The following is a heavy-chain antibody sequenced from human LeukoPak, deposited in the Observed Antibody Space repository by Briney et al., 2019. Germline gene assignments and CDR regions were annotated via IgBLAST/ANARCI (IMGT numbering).Heavy chain of an antibody. D-gene: IGHD4/OR15-4a*01. CDR1: GDTFSSYA. CDR3: ARSDYYYYYYMDV. Sequence: SVKVSCKVSGDTFSSYAINWVRQAPGQGLEWMGKIIPLFGTADYAQKLQGRVTITTDESTITAYMELSSLRSEDTAVYYCARSDYYYYYYMDVWGKGTTVTVSS. V-gene: IGHV1-69*05. CDR2: IIPLFGTA. J-gene: IGHJ6*03.